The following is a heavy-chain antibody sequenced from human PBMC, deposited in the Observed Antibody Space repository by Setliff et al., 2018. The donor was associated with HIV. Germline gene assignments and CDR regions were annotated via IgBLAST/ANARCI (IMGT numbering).Heavy chain of an antibody. CDR1: GGTFSSYA. V-gene: IGHV1-69*13. CDR2: IIPIFGTV. CDR3: ASTYYYDSLHFHH. Sequence: SVKVSCKASGGTFSSYAISWVRQAPGQGLEWMGGIIPIFGTVRYAQKFQGRVTITADESMSTAYMELSSLRSEDTAVYYCASTYYYDSLHFHHWGQGTLVTVSS. D-gene: IGHD3-22*01. J-gene: IGHJ1*01.